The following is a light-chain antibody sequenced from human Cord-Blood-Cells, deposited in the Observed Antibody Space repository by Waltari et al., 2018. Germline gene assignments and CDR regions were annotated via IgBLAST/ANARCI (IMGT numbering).Light chain of an antibody. CDR2: AAS. CDR1: QGISNY. Sequence: DIQMTQSPSSLSASVGDRVTITCRASQGISNYLAWYQQKPGKVPKLLIYAASTLQSGVPSRFSGSGSETDFTLTISSLQPEDVATYYCQKYNSALTFGGGTKVEIK. V-gene: IGKV1-27*01. J-gene: IGKJ4*01. CDR3: QKYNSALT.